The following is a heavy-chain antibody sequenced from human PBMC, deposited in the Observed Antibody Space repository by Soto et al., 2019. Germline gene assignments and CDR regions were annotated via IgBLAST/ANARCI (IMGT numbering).Heavy chain of an antibody. CDR2: ISAFNGDT. J-gene: IGHJ4*02. CDR1: GYTFTSYG. D-gene: IGHD1-26*01. CDR3: ATGATGDY. V-gene: IGHV1-18*01. Sequence: QVQLVQSGAEVKKPGASVKVSCKASGYTFTSYGISWVRQAPGQGLEWMGWISAFNGDTNYAQRLQDRVTMTTDTYTSTAYMERRSLRSDDTAVFYCATGATGDYWGQGTLVTVSS.